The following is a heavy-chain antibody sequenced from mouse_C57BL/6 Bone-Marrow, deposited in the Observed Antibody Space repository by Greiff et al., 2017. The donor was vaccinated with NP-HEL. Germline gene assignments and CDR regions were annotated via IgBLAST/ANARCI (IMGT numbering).Heavy chain of an antibody. Sequence: EVKLVESEGGLVQPGSSMKLSCTASGFTFSDYYMAWVRQVPEKGLEWVANINYDGSSTYYLDSLKSRFIISRDNAKNILYLQMSSLKSEDTATYYCATLYPTHWYFDVWGTGTTVTVFS. CDR1: GFTFSDYY. CDR2: INYDGSST. D-gene: IGHD2-1*01. J-gene: IGHJ1*03. V-gene: IGHV5-16*01. CDR3: ATLYPTHWYFDV.